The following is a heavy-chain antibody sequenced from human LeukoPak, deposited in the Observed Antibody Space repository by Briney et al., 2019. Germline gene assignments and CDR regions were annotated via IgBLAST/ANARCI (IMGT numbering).Heavy chain of an antibody. CDR1: GGSISSYY. CDR3: AREGGYYGSGSS. D-gene: IGHD3-10*01. J-gene: IGHJ5*02. CDR2: IYYSGST. V-gene: IGHV4-59*12. Sequence: SETLSLTCTVSGGSISSYYWSWIRQPPGKGLEWIGYIYYSGSTNYNPFLKSRVTISVDTSKNQFSLKLRSVTAADTAVYYCAREGGYYGSGSSWGQGTLVTVSS.